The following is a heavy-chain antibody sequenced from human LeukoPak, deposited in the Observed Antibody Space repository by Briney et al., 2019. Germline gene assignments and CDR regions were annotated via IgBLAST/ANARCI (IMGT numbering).Heavy chain of an antibody. J-gene: IGHJ4*02. Sequence: GASVKVSCKASGYTFTGYYMHWVRQAPGQGLEWMGRINPNSGGTNYAQKFQGRVTMTRDTSISTAYMELSRLRSDDTAVYYCARVVNYYDSSGYPDYWGQGTLVTVSS. CDR2: INPNSGGT. CDR1: GYTFTGYY. V-gene: IGHV1-2*06. D-gene: IGHD3-22*01. CDR3: ARVVNYYDSSGYPDY.